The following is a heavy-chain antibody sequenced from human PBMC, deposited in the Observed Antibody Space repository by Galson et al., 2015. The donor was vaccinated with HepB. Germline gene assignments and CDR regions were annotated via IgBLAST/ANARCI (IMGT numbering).Heavy chain of an antibody. D-gene: IGHD3-10*01. V-gene: IGHV1-3*01. CDR3: AGFIWFGELLVVNY. CDR1: GYTFTSYA. CDR2: INAGNGNT. J-gene: IGHJ4*02. Sequence: SVKVSCKASGYTFTSYAMHWVRQAPGQRLEWMGWINAGNGNTKYSQKFQGRVTITRDTSASTAYMGLSSLRSEDTAVYYCAGFIWFGELLVVNYWGQGTLVTVSS.